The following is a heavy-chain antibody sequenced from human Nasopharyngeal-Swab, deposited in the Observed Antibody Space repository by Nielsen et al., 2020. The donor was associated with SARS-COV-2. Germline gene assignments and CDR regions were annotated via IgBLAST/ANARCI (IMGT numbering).Heavy chain of an antibody. J-gene: IGHJ6*02. CDR3: ARVRIAVAGTYYYYGMDV. CDR2: ISAYNGNT. Sequence: ASVKVSCMASSYTFTSYCISWVRQAPGQGLEWMGWISAYNGNTNYAQKLQGRVTITTDTSTSTAYMELRSLRSDDTAVYYCARVRIAVAGTYYYYGMDVWGQGTTVTVSS. D-gene: IGHD6-19*01. CDR1: SYTFTSYC. V-gene: IGHV1-18*01.